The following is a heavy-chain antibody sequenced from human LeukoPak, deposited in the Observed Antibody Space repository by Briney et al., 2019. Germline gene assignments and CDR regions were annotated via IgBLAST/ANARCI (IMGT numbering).Heavy chain of an antibody. V-gene: IGHV4-59*01. Sequence: SETLSLTCTVSGGSISSYYWGWIRQPPGKGLEWLGYIFYSGSTNYNPSLKSRVTISIDTSKNQFSLKLSSVTAADTAVYYCARGDSTVTPKYFQYWGQGTLVTVSS. CDR3: ARGDSTVTPKYFQY. CDR1: GGSISSYY. J-gene: IGHJ1*01. CDR2: IFYSGST. D-gene: IGHD4-23*01.